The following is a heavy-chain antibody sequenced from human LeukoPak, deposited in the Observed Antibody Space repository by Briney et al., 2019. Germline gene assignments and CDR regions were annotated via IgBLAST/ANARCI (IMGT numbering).Heavy chain of an antibody. CDR2: ISGYNGNT. Sequence: GASVKVSCRPSGYTFSDYGITWVRQAPGQGIEWMGWISGYNGNTNYAESLQGRVTMTIDTSTSTAYMDLRSLRSDDTAMYHCARVGLVDNEYGLYFYMDVWGKGTTVIVSS. D-gene: IGHD4/OR15-4a*01. CDR1: GYTFSDYG. V-gene: IGHV1-18*01. J-gene: IGHJ6*03. CDR3: ARVGLVDNEYGLYFYMDV.